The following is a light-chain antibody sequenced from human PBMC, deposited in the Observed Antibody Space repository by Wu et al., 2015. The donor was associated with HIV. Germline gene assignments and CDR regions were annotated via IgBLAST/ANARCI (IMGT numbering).Light chain of an antibody. J-gene: IGKJ4*01. Sequence: EIVLTQSPGTLSLSPGERATLSCRASQSVSSSYLAWYQQKPGQAPRLLIYGASSRATGIPDRFSGSGSGTDFTLTISSLQPEDFATYYCQQSYSTLPLTFGGGTKVEIK. V-gene: IGKV3-20*01. CDR1: QSVSSSY. CDR3: QQSYSTLPLT. CDR2: GAS.